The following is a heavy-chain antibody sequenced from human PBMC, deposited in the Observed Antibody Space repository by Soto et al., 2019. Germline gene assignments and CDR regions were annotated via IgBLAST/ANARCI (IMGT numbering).Heavy chain of an antibody. CDR2: IHTVGST. J-gene: IGHJ4*02. CDR1: GFSVGSNF. Sequence: GGSLRLSCAVSGFSVGSNFMSWVRQAPGKGLEWVSVIHTVGSTYYADSVKGRFSISRDISNNTVYLQMTSLRVEDTAVYYCARKVDYLDYWGQGTLVTVSS. CDR3: ARKVDYLDY. V-gene: IGHV3-66*01.